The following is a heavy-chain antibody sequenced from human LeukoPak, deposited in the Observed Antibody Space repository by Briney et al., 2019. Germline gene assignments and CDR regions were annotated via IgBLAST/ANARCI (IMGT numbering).Heavy chain of an antibody. J-gene: IGHJ4*02. CDR3: ARDPHLGRTSPIDY. V-gene: IGHV3-33*01. CDR1: GFTFSSYG. CDR2: IWYDGSNK. D-gene: IGHD2-15*01. Sequence: LSGGSLRLSCAASGFTFSSYGMHWVRQAPGKGLEWVAVIWYDGSNKYYADSVKGRFTISRDNSKNTLYLQMNSLRAEDTAVYYCARDPHLGRTSPIDYWGQGTLVTVSS.